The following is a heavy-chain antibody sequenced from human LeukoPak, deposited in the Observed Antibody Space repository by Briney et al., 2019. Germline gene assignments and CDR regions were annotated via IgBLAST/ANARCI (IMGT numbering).Heavy chain of an antibody. CDR3: ARICSSTDCLIPD. J-gene: IGHJ4*02. Sequence: GGSLRLSCATSGLAFNTHAMSWVRQAPGKGLVWISRINSDASDTNYADFVKGRFTISRDNAKNTVYLQINSLRDEDTAVYYCARICSSTDCLIPDWGQGTLVTVSS. D-gene: IGHD2-2*01. CDR2: INSDASDT. CDR1: GLAFNTHA. V-gene: IGHV3-74*01.